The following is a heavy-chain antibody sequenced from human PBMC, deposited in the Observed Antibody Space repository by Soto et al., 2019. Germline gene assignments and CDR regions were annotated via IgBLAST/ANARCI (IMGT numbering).Heavy chain of an antibody. CDR3: ARDQVGASS. J-gene: IGHJ4*02. D-gene: IGHD2-15*01. CDR2: ISSDGNKI. CDR1: GFTFSAYG. Sequence: GGSLRLSCAASGFTFSAYGMHWVRQAPGKGLEWVSLISSDGNKIYYADSVKGRFTISRDNAKNTLYLQMNSLRVEDTAVYYCARDQVGASSWGQGTLVTVSS. V-gene: IGHV3-30*12.